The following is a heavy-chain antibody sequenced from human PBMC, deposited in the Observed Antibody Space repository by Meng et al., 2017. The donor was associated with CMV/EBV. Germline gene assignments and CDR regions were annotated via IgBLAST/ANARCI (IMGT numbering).Heavy chain of an antibody. D-gene: IGHD2/OR15-2a*01. J-gene: IGHJ4*02. V-gene: IGHV4-30-4*08. CDR1: GDSHTVGDYY. Sequence: VLCRHSGHVLLNHSLPLPLPCPSSGDSHTVGDYYWSWIRQPPGKGLEWIGYIYYSGSTYYTPSLKSRVTISVDTSKNQFSLKLGSVTAADTAVYYCARTGEYPTFDYWGQGTLVTVSS. CDR3: ARTGEYPTFDY. CDR2: IYYSGST.